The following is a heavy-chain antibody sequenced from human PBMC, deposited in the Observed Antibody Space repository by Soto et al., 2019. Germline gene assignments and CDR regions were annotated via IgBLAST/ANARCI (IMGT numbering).Heavy chain of an antibody. Sequence: EVQLVESGGGLVKPGGSLRLSCAASGFTFSNAWMNWVRQAPGKGLEWVGRIKSKTDGGTTDYAAPVKGRFTISRDDSKNTLDRQMNSMKTEDTAVYYCTTEGVLWFGELSYFDYWGQGTLVTVSS. J-gene: IGHJ4*02. D-gene: IGHD3-10*01. CDR2: IKSKTDGGTT. V-gene: IGHV3-15*07. CDR1: GFTFSNAW. CDR3: TTEGVLWFGELSYFDY.